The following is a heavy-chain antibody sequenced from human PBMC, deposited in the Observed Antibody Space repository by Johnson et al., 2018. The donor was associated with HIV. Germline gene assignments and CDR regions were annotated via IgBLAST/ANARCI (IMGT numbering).Heavy chain of an antibody. CDR1: GFTVR. V-gene: IGHV3-74*02. Sequence: VQLVESGGGLIQPGGSLRLSCVASGFTVRKGLEWVSRIKSDGRSTNYADSVKGRFTISRDNAKNTLYLQMNSLRAEDTAVYYCVRGLDIWGQGTEVTVSS. CDR2: IKSDGRST. CDR3: VRGLDI. J-gene: IGHJ3*02.